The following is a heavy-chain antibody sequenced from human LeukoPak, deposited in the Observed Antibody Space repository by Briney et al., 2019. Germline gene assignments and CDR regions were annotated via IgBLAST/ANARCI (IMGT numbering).Heavy chain of an antibody. Sequence: PSETLSLTCTVSGGSISSYYWSWIRQPAGKGLEWIGRIYTSGSTNYNPSLKSRVTISVDKSRNQFSLKLSSVTAADTAVYYCASEPAVAGTSYYYYYYMDVWGKGTTVTVSS. J-gene: IGHJ6*03. CDR3: ASEPAVAGTSYYYYYYMDV. CDR2: IYTSGST. CDR1: GGSISSYY. D-gene: IGHD6-19*01. V-gene: IGHV4-4*07.